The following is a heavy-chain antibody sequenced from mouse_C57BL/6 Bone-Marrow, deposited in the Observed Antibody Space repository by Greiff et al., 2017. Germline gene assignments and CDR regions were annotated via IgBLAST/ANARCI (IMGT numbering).Heavy chain of an antibody. J-gene: IGHJ2*01. CDR1: GYTFTSYG. D-gene: IGHD1-1*01. Sequence: QVQLQQSGAELARPGASVKLSCKASGYTFTSYGISWVKQRTGQGLEWIGEIYPRSGNTYYNEKFKGKATLTADKSSSTAYMELRILTSEDSAVYFCARENYYGSSSYYFDYWGQGTTLTVSS. CDR2: IYPRSGNT. V-gene: IGHV1-81*01. CDR3: ARENYYGSSSYYFDY.